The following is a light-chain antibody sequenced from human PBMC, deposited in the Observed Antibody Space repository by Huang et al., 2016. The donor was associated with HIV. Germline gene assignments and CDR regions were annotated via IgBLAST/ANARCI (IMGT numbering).Light chain of an antibody. CDR1: QTISSY. V-gene: IGKV1-39*01. J-gene: IGKJ2*01. CDR3: QQCYSPPYT. CDR2: TAS. Sequence: DIQMTQSPSSLPASVGDRVTVTCRESQTISSYLKWYQLKPGKAPKLLIHTASNLQNGVPSRFSGSGSGTDFTLTISSLQPEDFATYCCQQCYSPPYTFGQGTKLEIK.